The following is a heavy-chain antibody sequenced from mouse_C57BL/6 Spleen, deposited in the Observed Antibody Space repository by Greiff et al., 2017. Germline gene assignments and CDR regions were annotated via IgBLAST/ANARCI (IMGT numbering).Heavy chain of an antibody. V-gene: IGHV1-81*01. CDR3: ARGGPYYVSSYSTWFAY. CDR2: IYPRSGNT. Sequence: VQLQQSGAELARPGASVKLSCKASGYTFTSYGISWVKQRTGQGLEWIGEIYPRSGNTYYNEKFKGKATLTADKSSSTAYMELRSLTSEDSAVYFCARGGPYYVSSYSTWFAYWGQGTLVTVSA. CDR1: GYTFTSYG. J-gene: IGHJ3*01. D-gene: IGHD1-1*01.